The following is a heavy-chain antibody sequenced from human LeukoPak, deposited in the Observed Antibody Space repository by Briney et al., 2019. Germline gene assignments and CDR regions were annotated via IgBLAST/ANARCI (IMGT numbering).Heavy chain of an antibody. D-gene: IGHD3-10*01. CDR2: MNPNSGNT. CDR1: GYTLTSYE. CDR3: ARGQYYYGSGSGDYFDY. Sequence: AASVKVSCKASGYTLTSYEINWVRQATGQGLEWMGWMNPNSGNTGYAQKFQGRVTITRNTSISTAYMELSSLRSEDTAVYYCARGQYYYGSGSGDYFDYWGQGTLVTVSS. V-gene: IGHV1-8*03. J-gene: IGHJ4*02.